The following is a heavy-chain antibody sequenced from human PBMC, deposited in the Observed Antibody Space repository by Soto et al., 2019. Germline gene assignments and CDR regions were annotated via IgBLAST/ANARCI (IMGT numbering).Heavy chain of an antibody. CDR2: FYDSGST. Sequence: SETLSLTCTVSGGSVSSGSFYWSWIRRPPGKGLEWIGYFYDSGSTNYNPSLRSRVTMSVDTSKNQFSLNLRPVTAADTAIYFCARRERYYGSPGWFDPWGQGTLVTVSS. CDR3: ARRERYYGSPGWFDP. V-gene: IGHV4-61*01. D-gene: IGHD3-10*01. CDR1: GGSVSSGSFY. J-gene: IGHJ5*01.